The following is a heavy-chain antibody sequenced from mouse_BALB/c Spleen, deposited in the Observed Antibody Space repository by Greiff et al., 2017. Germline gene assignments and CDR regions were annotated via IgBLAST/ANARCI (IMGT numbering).Heavy chain of an antibody. CDR2: IDPANGNT. D-gene: IGHD2-3*01. CDR3: AREGYYPYYAMDY. J-gene: IGHJ4*01. CDR1: GFNIKDTY. Sequence: EVQLQQSGAELVKPGASVKLSCTASGFNIKDTYMHWVKQRPEQGLEWIGRIDPANGNTKYDPKFQGKATITADTSSNTAYLQLSSPTSEDTAVYYGAREGYYPYYAMDYWGQGTSVTVSS. V-gene: IGHV14-3*02.